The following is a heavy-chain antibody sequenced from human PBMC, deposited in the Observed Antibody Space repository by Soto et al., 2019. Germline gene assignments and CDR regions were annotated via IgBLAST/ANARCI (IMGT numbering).Heavy chain of an antibody. CDR3: ARQDLYGDYFYFDY. Sequence: PGESQRISCKGSGYNFTSYGSGWVRQMPGKGLEWMGIIYPGDSDTRYSPSFQGQVTISADKSISTAYLQWSSLKASDTAMYYCARQDLYGDYFYFDYWGQGTTVTVSS. CDR2: IYPGDSDT. J-gene: IGHJ4*03. CDR1: GYNFTSYG. V-gene: IGHV5-51*01. D-gene: IGHD4-17*01.